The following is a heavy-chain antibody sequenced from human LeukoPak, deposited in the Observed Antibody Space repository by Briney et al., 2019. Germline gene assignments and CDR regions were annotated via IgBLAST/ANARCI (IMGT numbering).Heavy chain of an antibody. J-gene: IGHJ4*02. Sequence: GASVKVCCKASGYTFTNYYIHWVRQAPGQGLEWMGIINPSGGSTNYAQKFQGRVTLTRDTSTSTVYMELSSLRSEDTAVYYCARDPNYDFWSGAYFDHWGQGTLVTVSS. CDR2: INPSGGST. D-gene: IGHD3-3*01. V-gene: IGHV1-46*01. CDR3: ARDPNYDFWSGAYFDH. CDR1: GYTFTNYY.